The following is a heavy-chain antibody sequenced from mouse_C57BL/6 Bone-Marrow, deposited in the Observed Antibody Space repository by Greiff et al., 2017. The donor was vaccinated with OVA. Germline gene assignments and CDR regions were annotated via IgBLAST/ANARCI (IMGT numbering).Heavy chain of an antibody. J-gene: IGHJ4*01. CDR3: ARSYYSNYAYYAMDY. Sequence: QVQLQQPGAELVKPGASVKMSCKASGYTFTSYWITWVKQRPGQGLEWIGDIYPGSGSTNYNEKFKSKATLTVDTSSSTAYMQLSSLTSEDSAVYYCARSYYSNYAYYAMDYWGQGTSVTVSS. V-gene: IGHV1-55*01. D-gene: IGHD2-5*01. CDR1: GYTFTSYW. CDR2: IYPGSGST.